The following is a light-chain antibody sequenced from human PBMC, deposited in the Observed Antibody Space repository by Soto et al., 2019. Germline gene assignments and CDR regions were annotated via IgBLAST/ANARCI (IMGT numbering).Light chain of an antibody. CDR3: QQRYSTPLT. V-gene: IGKV1-39*01. CDR2: AAS. J-gene: IGKJ1*01. Sequence: DIQMTQSPSSLSTSVGARVTITCRASQGINNYFNWYQQKPGKAPNLLIYAASSFQSGVPSRFSGNGSGTDFTLTIDTLHPEDFATYDCQQRYSTPLTFGQGTRVDIK. CDR1: QGINNY.